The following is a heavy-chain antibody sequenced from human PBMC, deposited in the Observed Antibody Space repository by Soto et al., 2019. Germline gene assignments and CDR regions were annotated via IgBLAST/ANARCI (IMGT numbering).Heavy chain of an antibody. CDR1: GFTFSSYW. CDR3: AREEVVVAATHNYYYGMDV. D-gene: IGHD2-15*01. J-gene: IGHJ6*02. Sequence: LRLSCAASGFTFSSYWMHWVRQAPGKGLVWVSRINSDGSSTSYADSVKGRFTISRDNAKNTLYLQMNSLRAEDTAVYYCAREEVVVAATHNYYYGMDVWGQGTTVTVSS. V-gene: IGHV3-74*01. CDR2: INSDGSST.